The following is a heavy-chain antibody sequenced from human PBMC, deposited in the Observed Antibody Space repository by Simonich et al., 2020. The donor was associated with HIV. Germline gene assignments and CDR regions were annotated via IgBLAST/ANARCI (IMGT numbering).Heavy chain of an antibody. D-gene: IGHD6-6*01. CDR2: ISPYNGGT. CDR1: GYTFTDDY. J-gene: IGHJ3*02. V-gene: IGHV1-2*06. CDR3: ATHGPGSSSSALDI. Sequence: QVQLVQSGAEVKKPVASVKVSCQASGYTFTDDYIHWVRQAPGQGLEWMGRISPYNGGTDDPQKLQGRVTMTRDTSISTAYLGLSRLRFDDTAVYYCATHGPGSSSSALDIWGQGTTVTVSS.